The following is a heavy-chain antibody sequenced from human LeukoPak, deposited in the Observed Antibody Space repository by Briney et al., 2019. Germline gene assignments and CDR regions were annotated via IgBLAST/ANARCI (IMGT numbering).Heavy chain of an antibody. D-gene: IGHD6-19*01. CDR1: VGSISSYY. CDR3: ARDRPGIAVAGDAFAI. Sequence: SDTLSLTCSVSVGSISSYYGIWIRQPPGKGREGIGYLYNRGSTNYTPSLKSRVTISVDTSKNPFSLKLRSVTAADTAVYYCARDRPGIAVAGDAFAIWGQGTMVTVSS. V-gene: IGHV4-59*01. J-gene: IGHJ3*02. CDR2: LYNRGST.